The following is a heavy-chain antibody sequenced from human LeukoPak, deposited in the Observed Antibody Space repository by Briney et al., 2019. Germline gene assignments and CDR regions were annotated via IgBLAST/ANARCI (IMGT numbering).Heavy chain of an antibody. CDR1: GDSVSSNSTA. D-gene: IGHD1/OR15-1a*01. CDR3: ARGGGEQTVRFDF. Sequence: SQTLSLTCAISGDSVSSNSTAWNWIRQSPWRGLEWLGRTYYRSKWYYDYAVSMKSRITFNPDTSKNQLSLQLISVTPEYTAVYYCARGGGEQTVRFDFWGQGTLVTVSS. V-gene: IGHV6-1*01. CDR2: TYYRSKWYY. J-gene: IGHJ4*02.